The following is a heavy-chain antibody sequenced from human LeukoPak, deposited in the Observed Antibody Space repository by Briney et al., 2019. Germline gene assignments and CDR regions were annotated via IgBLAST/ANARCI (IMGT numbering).Heavy chain of an antibody. CDR3: ARADWGSTSAPGDAFDI. D-gene: IGHD2-2*01. V-gene: IGHV1-18*04. J-gene: IGHJ3*02. CDR2: ISAYNGNT. CDR1: GYTFTDYY. Sequence: ATVKISCKASGYTFTDYYMHWVRQAPGQGLEWMGWISAYNGNTNYAQKLQGRVTMTTDTSTSTAYMELRSLRSDDTAVYYCARADWGSTSAPGDAFDIWGQGTMVTVSS.